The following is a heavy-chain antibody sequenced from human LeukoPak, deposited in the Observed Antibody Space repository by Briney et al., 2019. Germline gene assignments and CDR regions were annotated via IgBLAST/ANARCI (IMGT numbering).Heavy chain of an antibody. CDR1: GGTFSSYA. CDR3: ARVDIVVVPAATGGYYYTDV. V-gene: IGHV1-69*05. CDR2: IIPIFGTA. D-gene: IGHD2-2*01. J-gene: IGHJ6*03. Sequence: GSSVKVSCKASGGTFSSYAISWVRQAPGQGLEWMGGIIPIFGTANYAQKFQGRVTITTDESTSTAYMELSSLRSEDTAVYYCARVDIVVVPAATGGYYYTDVWGKGTTVTVSS.